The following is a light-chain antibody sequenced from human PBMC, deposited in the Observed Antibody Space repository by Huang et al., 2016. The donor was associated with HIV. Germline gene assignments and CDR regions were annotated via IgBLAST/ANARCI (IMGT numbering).Light chain of an antibody. V-gene: IGKV2D-29*01. Sequence: DIVMTQTPLSLSVTPGQAASISCKSSQSLLHSDGKTYLYWYLQKPGQPPQLLIYEVSSRFAGVPHRFSGSGAGTGFTLKISRGEAEDVGFYYCMQSIQVPLSFGGGTKVEIK. CDR2: EVS. CDR3: MQSIQVPLS. CDR1: QSLLHSDGKTY. J-gene: IGKJ4*01.